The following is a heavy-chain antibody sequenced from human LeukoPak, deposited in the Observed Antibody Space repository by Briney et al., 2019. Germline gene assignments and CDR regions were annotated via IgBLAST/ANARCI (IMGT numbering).Heavy chain of an antibody. CDR1: GFTFSSYA. V-gene: IGHV3-23*01. CDR2: ISGSGGST. CDR3: AKTRGSVVPAAIPGWFDP. D-gene: IGHD2-2*02. J-gene: IGHJ5*02. Sequence: GGSLRLSCAASGFTFSSYAMSWVRQAPGKGLEWVSAISGSGGSTYYADSVKGRFTISRDNSKNTLYLQMNSLRAEDTAVYYCAKTRGSVVPAAIPGWFDPWGQGTLVTVSS.